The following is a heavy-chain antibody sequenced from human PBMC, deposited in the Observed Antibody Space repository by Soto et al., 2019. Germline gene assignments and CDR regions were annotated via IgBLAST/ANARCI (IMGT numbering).Heavy chain of an antibody. J-gene: IGHJ3*02. Sequence: QVQLLESGGGVVQPETSLRLSCEASGSEFTFKNYGIHWVSQAPGKGLEWVAVIWDDGSQKYYADSVRSRFTISRDNSKKTVYLQMNSLRAEDTSVYYCEGRDDPLHIWGQGTMVTVSS. CDR3: EGRDDPLHI. CDR1: GSEFTFKNYG. V-gene: IGHV3-33*01. CDR2: IWDDGSQK.